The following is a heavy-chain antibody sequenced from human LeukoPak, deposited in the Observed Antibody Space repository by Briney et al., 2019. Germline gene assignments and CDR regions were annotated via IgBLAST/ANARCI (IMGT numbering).Heavy chain of an antibody. D-gene: IGHD2-15*01. V-gene: IGHV4-61*08. CDR1: GGSISSGGYY. J-gene: IGHJ4*02. CDR3: SGGRRGYFDY. CDR2: IYYSGST. Sequence: SETLSLTCTVSGGSISSGGYYWSWIRQHPGQGLEWIGYIYYSGSTNYNPSLKSRVTISVDTSKNQFSLKLSSVTAADTAVYYCSGGRRGYFDYWGQGTLVTVSS.